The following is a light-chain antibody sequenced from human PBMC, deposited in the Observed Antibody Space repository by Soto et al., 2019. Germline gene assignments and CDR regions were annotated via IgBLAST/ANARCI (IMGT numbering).Light chain of an antibody. CDR1: SGHSSYA. J-gene: IGLJ1*01. CDR3: QTWGTGIQV. Sequence: QLVLTQSPSASASLGASVKLTCALSSGHSSYAIAWHQQQPEKGPRYLMKLNSDGSHSKGDGIPDRFSGSSSGAERYLTISSLQSEDEADYYSQTWGTGIQVFGTGTKVTVL. CDR2: LNSDGSH. V-gene: IGLV4-69*01.